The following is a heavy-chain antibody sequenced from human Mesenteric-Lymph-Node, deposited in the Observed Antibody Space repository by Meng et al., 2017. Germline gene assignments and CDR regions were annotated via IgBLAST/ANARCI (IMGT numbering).Heavy chain of an antibody. D-gene: IGHD3-22*01. Sequence: GESLKISCAASGFTFSGSAMHWVRQASGKGLEWVGRIRSKANSYATAYAASVRGRFTISRDDSKNTAYLQMNSLKTEDAAVYYCTRAYYDVNKRDWYFDLWGRGTLVTVSS. CDR3: TRAYYDVNKRDWYFDL. CDR2: IRSKANSYAT. V-gene: IGHV3-73*01. CDR1: GFTFSGSA. J-gene: IGHJ2*01.